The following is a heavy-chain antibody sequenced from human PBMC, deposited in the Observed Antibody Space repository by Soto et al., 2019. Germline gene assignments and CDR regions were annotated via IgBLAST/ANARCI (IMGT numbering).Heavy chain of an antibody. V-gene: IGHV1-69*12. CDR2: IIPIFGTA. CDR3: ARAAGLAARPSGWFDP. CDR1: GGTFSSYA. Sequence: QVQLVQSGAEVKKPGSSVKVSCKASGGTFSSYAISWVRQAPGQGLEWMGGIIPIFGTANYAQKFHGRVTITADESTSTAYMELSSLRSEDTAVYYCARAAGLAARPSGWFDPWGQGTLVTVSS. J-gene: IGHJ5*02. D-gene: IGHD6-6*01.